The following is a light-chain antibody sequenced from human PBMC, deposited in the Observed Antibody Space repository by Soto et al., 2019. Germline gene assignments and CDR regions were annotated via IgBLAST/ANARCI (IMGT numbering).Light chain of an antibody. J-gene: IGLJ2*01. CDR3: SSQAGSDSLMV. Sequence: QSVLTQPPSVSEAPRQRVTISCSGSSSNIGNNAVNWYQQLPRKAPKLLIYYDDLLPSGVSDRFSGSKSGTSASLAISGLQDEDEAEYYCSSQAGSDSLMVFGGGTKVTVL. CDR2: YDD. V-gene: IGLV1-36*01. CDR1: SSNIGNNA.